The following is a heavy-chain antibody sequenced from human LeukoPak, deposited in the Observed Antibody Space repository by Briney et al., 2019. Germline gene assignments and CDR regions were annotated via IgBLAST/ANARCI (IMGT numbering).Heavy chain of an antibody. V-gene: IGHV3-23*01. CDR1: GFTFSSYA. Sequence: GGSLRLSCAASGFTFSSYAMSWVRQAPGKGLEWVSAISGSGGSTYYADSVKGRFTISRDNSKNTLYLQMNGLRAEDTAVYYCAKDVERVVVXPGAFDIWGQGTMVTVSS. D-gene: IGHD3-22*01. J-gene: IGHJ3*02. CDR2: ISGSGGST. CDR3: AKDVERVVVXPGAFDI.